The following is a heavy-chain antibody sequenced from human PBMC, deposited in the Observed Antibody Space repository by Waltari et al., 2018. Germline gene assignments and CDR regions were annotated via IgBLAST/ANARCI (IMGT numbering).Heavy chain of an antibody. J-gene: IGHJ4*02. CDR2: IIPICGTA. Sequence: QVQLVQSGAEVKKPGSSVKVSCQASGGTFSSYAISWVRQAPGQGLEWMGRIIPICGTANYAQKFQGRVTITADKSTSTAYMELSSLRSEDTAVYYCVLGVEMATYSDYWGQGTLVTVSS. V-gene: IGHV1-69*08. CDR3: VLGVEMATYSDY. CDR1: GGTFSSYA. D-gene: IGHD5-12*01.